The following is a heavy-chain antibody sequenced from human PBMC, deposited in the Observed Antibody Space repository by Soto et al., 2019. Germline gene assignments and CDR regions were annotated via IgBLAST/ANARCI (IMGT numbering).Heavy chain of an antibody. V-gene: IGHV1-46*03. J-gene: IGHJ5*02. CDR1: GYTFITYF. CDR3: ARLYISPSYWFDP. D-gene: IGHD6-6*01. CDR2: INPSRGTT. Sequence: ASVKVSCKASGYTFITYFMHWVRQAPGQGLEWMGAINPSRGTTTYAQKFQDRVTMTRDTSASTVYMELSSLRSEDTAIYYCARLYISPSYWFDPWGKGTLVTVSS.